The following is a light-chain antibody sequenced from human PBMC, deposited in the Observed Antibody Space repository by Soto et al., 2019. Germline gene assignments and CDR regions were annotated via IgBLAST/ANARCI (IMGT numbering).Light chain of an antibody. J-gene: IGLJ1*01. Sequence: QSVLTQPASVSGSPGQSITISCTGTSSDVGGYNYVSWYQQHPGKAPKLMIYDVSNRPSGVSNRFSGSKSGNTASLTISGLQAEYEADYYCSSYTSSSPYVFGTGNKVTVL. CDR3: SSYTSSSPYV. V-gene: IGLV2-14*01. CDR2: DVS. CDR1: SSDVGGYNY.